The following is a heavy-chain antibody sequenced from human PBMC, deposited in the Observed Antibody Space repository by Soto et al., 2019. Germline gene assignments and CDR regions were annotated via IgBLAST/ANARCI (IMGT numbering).Heavy chain of an antibody. CDR1: GFTFDDYA. CDR3: AASRAYDSSDYSGFNYGMDV. D-gene: IGHD3-22*01. Sequence: EVQLVESGGGLVQPGRSLRLSCAASGFTFDDYAMHWVRQVPGKGLQWVSGLSWNGVTIGYAASVKGRFTISRDNAKKSLYLRMNGVRPDDTASYYCAASRAYDSSDYSGFNYGMDVWGLGTTVTVS. V-gene: IGHV3-9*01. CDR2: LSWNGVTI. J-gene: IGHJ6*02.